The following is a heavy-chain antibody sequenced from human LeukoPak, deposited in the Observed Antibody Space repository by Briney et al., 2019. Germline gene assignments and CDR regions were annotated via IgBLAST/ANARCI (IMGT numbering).Heavy chain of an antibody. CDR3: ARQYCSGGSCYPNWFDP. D-gene: IGHD2-15*01. J-gene: IGHJ5*02. CDR1: GYSFTSYW. CDR2: IDPSDSYT. Sequence: GEYLRISCKGSGYSFTSYWISWVRQMPGKGLEWMGRIDPSDSYTNYSPSFQGHVTISADKSISTAYLQWSSLKASDTAMYYCARQYCSGGSCYPNWFDPWGQGTLVTVSS. V-gene: IGHV5-10-1*01.